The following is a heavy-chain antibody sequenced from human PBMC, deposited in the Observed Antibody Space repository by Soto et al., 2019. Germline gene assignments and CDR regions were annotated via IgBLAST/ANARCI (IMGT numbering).Heavy chain of an antibody. J-gene: IGHJ4*02. CDR3: ARDLTPHRFGVANLPTDC. CDR2: ISYDGDKK. CDR1: GFTFGSYA. V-gene: IGHV3-30*03. Sequence: QVQLVESGGGVVQPGRSLRLSCAASGFTFGSYAMHWVRQAPGKGLEWVALISYDGDKKSYIDSVKGRFTISRDNSKDTMCLQMNSLRPEDTAFYFCARDLTPHRFGVANLPTDCWGQGTLVAVSS. D-gene: IGHD3-3*01.